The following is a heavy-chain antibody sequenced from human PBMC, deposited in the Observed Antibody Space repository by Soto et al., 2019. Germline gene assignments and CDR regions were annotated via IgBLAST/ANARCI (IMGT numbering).Heavy chain of an antibody. V-gene: IGHV3-30-3*01. CDR2: ISYDGSNK. CDR3: ARDRVSITMVRGIYAEFGMDV. Sequence: QVQLVESGGGVVQPGRSLRLSCAASGFTFSSYAMHWVRQAPGKGLEWVAVISYDGSNKYYADSVKGRFTISRDNSKNTLYLQMNSRRAEDTAVYYCARDRVSITMVRGIYAEFGMDVWGQGTTVTVSS. D-gene: IGHD3-10*01. CDR1: GFTFSSYA. J-gene: IGHJ6*02.